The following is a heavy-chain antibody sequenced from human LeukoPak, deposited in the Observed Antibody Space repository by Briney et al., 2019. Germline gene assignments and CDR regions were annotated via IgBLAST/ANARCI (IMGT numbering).Heavy chain of an antibody. CDR1: GFTFSSYS. CDR3: ARGVELTGYSDY. J-gene: IGHJ4*02. Sequence: GGSLRLSCAASGFTFSSYSMNWVRQAPGKGLEWVSSISTSSSYIYYADSVKGRFTISRDNAKNSLYLQMNSLRAEDTAVYYCARGVELTGYSDYWGRGTLVTVSS. D-gene: IGHD3-9*01. CDR2: ISTSSSYI. V-gene: IGHV3-21*01.